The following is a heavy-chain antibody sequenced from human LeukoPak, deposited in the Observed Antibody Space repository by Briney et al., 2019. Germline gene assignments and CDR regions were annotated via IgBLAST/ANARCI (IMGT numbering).Heavy chain of an antibody. Sequence: PSGGSLRLSCAASGFTFSSYGMHWVRQAPGKGLEWVAVISYDGSNKYYADSVKGRFTISRDNSKNTLYLQMNGLRAEDTAVYYCAKGRSGSYWGQGTLVTVSS. CDR2: ISYDGSNK. V-gene: IGHV3-30*18. CDR1: GFTFSSYG. CDR3: AKGRSGSY. J-gene: IGHJ4*02. D-gene: IGHD1-26*01.